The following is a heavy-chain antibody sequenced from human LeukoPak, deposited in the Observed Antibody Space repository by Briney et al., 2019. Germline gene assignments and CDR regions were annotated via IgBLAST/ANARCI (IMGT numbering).Heavy chain of an antibody. CDR2: IIPIFGTA. J-gene: IGHJ6*02. V-gene: IGHV1-69*01. CDR3: ARGTGTMRGLVYYYYGMDV. Sequence: GGSLRLSCVASGFTFSSYAISWVRQAPGQGLEWMGGIIPIFGTANYAQKFQGRVTITADESTSTAYMELSSLRSEDTAVYYCARGTGTMRGLVYYYYGMDVWGQGTTVTVSS. D-gene: IGHD1-1*01. CDR1: GFTFSSYA.